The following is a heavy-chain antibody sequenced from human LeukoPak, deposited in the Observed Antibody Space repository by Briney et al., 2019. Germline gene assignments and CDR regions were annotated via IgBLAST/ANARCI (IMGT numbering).Heavy chain of an antibody. V-gene: IGHV3-21*01. Sequence: PGGSLRLSCAASGFTFSSYSMNWVRQAPGKGLEWVSSISSSSYIYYADSVKGRFTISRDNSKNTLYLQMNSLRAEDTAVYHCARDSALGSGLDYWGQGTLVTVSS. D-gene: IGHD6-19*01. CDR2: ISSSSYI. CDR3: ARDSALGSGLDY. CDR1: GFTFSSYS. J-gene: IGHJ4*02.